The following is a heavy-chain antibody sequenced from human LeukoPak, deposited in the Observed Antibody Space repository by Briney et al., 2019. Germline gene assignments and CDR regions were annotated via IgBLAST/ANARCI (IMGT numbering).Heavy chain of an antibody. Sequence: SETLSLTCTVSGGPISSYYWSWIRLPPGKGLEWIGYIYYTGATYYNPSLKSRVTISLDTSKNQFSLKLSSVTAADAAVYYCARAGYSYGTGYYFDYWGQGALVTVSS. CDR3: ARAGYSYGTGYYFDY. V-gene: IGHV4-59*01. CDR1: GGPISSYY. D-gene: IGHD5-18*01. CDR2: IYYTGAT. J-gene: IGHJ4*02.